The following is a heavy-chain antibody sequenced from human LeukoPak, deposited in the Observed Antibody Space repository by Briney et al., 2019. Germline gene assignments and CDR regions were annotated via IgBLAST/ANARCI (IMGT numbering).Heavy chain of an antibody. D-gene: IGHD3-9*01. V-gene: IGHV1-3*04. J-gene: IGHJ4*02. Sequence: ASVKVSCKASGYTFNTYAVHWVRQAPGQSLEWMGWINTDTGYTKYSQNLQCRVTLTRDRSASTAYMELRSLTSEDTAVYYCARDLPGSDWLSPPDFWGQGTVVTVSS. CDR3: ARDLPGSDWLSPPDF. CDR1: GYTFNTYA. CDR2: INTDTGYT.